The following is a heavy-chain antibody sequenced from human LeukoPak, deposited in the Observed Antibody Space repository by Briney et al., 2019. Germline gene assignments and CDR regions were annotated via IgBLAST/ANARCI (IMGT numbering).Heavy chain of an antibody. CDR3: ARHSVDCSSTSCYTGFDY. CDR1: GGSISSYY. J-gene: IGHJ4*02. D-gene: IGHD2-2*02. V-gene: IGHV4-59*08. Sequence: PSETLSLTCTVSGGSISSYYWSWIRQPPGKGLEWIGYIYYSGNTNYNPSLKSRVTISVDTSKNQFSLKLSSVTAADTAVYYCARHSVDCSSTSCYTGFDYWGQGTLVTVSS. CDR2: IYYSGNT.